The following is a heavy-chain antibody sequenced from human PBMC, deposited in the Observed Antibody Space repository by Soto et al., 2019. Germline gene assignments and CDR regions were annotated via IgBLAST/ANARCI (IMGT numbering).Heavy chain of an antibody. J-gene: IGHJ5*02. Sequence: GDSLKISCKASGYSFTTYWIGWVRQMPGKGLEWMAIIYPDDSDTRYSPSFQGQVTISADKSTNTLYLPMRRVRAEDTAVYFCARHRHPRGTVGATSPLDPSRQGTQVTVSS. CDR3: ARHRHPRGTVGATSPLDP. CDR1: GYSFTTYW. V-gene: IGHV5-51*01. CDR2: IYPDDSDT. D-gene: IGHD1-26*01.